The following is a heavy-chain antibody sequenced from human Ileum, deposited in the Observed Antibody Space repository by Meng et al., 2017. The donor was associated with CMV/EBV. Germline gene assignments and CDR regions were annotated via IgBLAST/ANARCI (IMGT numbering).Heavy chain of an antibody. CDR3: AISGEYQLLFDYYGMDV. V-gene: IGHV3-21*01. CDR2: ISSSSSYI. CDR1: GFTFDDYA. J-gene: IGHJ6*02. Sequence: GESLKISCAASGFTFDDYAMNWVRQAPGKGLEWVSSISSSSSYIYYADSVKGRFTISRDNSKNTLYLQMNSLRAEDTAVYYCAISGEYQLLFDYYGMDVWGQGTTVTGAS. D-gene: IGHD2-2*01.